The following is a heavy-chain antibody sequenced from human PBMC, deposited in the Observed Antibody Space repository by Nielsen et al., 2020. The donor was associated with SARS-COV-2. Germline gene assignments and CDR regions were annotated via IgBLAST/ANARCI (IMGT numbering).Heavy chain of an antibody. Sequence: SETLSLTCAVSGYSISCSNWWGWTRQPPGKGLEWIGYIYYSGSIYYNPSLKSRVTMSVDTSKNQFSLKLSSVTAVDTAVYYCARWGNIAAAGWFDPWGQGTLVTVSS. D-gene: IGHD6-13*01. J-gene: IGHJ5*02. CDR1: GYSISCSNW. CDR3: ARWGNIAAAGWFDP. CDR2: IYYSGSI. V-gene: IGHV4-28*05.